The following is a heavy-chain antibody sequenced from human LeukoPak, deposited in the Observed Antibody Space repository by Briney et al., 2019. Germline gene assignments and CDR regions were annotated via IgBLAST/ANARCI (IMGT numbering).Heavy chain of an antibody. CDR3: AKYYDILTGYHPLDY. J-gene: IGHJ4*02. D-gene: IGHD3-9*01. Sequence: GGSLRLSCAASGFTFSSYGMHWVRQAPGKGLEWVSAISGSGGSTYYADSVKGRFTISRDNSKNTLYLQMNSLRAEDTAVYYCAKYYDILTGYHPLDYWGQGTLVTVSS. V-gene: IGHV3-23*01. CDR1: GFTFSSYG. CDR2: ISGSGGST.